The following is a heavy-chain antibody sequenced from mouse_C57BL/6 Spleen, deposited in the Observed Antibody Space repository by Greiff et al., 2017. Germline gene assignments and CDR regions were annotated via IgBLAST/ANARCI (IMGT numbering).Heavy chain of an antibody. J-gene: IGHJ4*01. V-gene: IGHV1-39*01. CDR3: ARHYYGSSYGTGFYAMDY. CDR1: GYSFTDYN. D-gene: IGHD1-1*01. CDR2: INPNYGTT. Sequence: EVQLQESGPELVKPGASVKISCKASGYSFTDYNMNWVKQSNGKSLEWIGVINPNYGTTSYNQKFKGKATLTVDQSSSTAYMQLNSLTSEDSAVYYCARHYYGSSYGTGFYAMDYWGQGTSVTVSS.